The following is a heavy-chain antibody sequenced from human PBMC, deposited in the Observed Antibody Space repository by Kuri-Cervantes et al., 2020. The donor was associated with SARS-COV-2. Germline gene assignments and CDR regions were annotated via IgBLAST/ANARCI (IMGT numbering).Heavy chain of an antibody. Sequence: SCAASGFTFSSYWMSWVRQAPGKGLEWVANIKQDGSEKYYVDSVKGRFTISRDNAKNSLYLQMNSLRAEDTAVYYCARDWDDFWSGYYYFDYWGQGTLVTVSS. D-gene: IGHD3-3*01. J-gene: IGHJ4*02. CDR3: ARDWDDFWSGYYYFDY. CDR1: GFTFSSYW. CDR2: IKQDGSEK. V-gene: IGHV3-7*01.